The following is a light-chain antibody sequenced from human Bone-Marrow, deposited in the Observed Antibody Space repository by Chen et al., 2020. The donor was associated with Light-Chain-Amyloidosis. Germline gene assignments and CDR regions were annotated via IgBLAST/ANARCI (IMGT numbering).Light chain of an antibody. CDR2: EGS. CDR1: IIGTFNL. Sequence: QSALTQPASVSGSPGRSITISCTGTIIGTFNLVSWYQQNPGNAPKLIIYEGSRRPSEVSDRLSGATSGNTASLTISGLQTDDEAEYYCCSYGGYSTFVFGGGTKLTVL. V-gene: IGLV2-23*03. J-gene: IGLJ2*01. CDR3: CSYGGYSTFV.